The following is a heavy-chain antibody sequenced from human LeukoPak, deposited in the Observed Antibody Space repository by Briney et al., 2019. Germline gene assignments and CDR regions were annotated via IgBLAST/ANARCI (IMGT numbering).Heavy chain of an antibody. CDR1: GFTFSSYS. J-gene: IGHJ4*02. V-gene: IGHV3-21*01. CDR2: ISSSSSYI. Sequence: GGSLRLSCAASGFTFSSYSMNWVRQAPGKGLEWVSSISSSSSYIYYAASVKGRFTISRDNAKNSLYLQMNSLRAEDKAVFFCAGDLRVGGRPAGFGFWGQGTLVTGSS. D-gene: IGHD3-10*01. CDR3: AGDLRVGGRPAGFGF.